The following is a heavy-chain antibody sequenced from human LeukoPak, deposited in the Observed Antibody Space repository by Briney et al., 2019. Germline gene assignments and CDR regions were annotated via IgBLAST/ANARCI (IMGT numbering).Heavy chain of an antibody. CDR1: GGSINSASYY. D-gene: IGHD2-21*01. CDR2: IYSSGST. V-gene: IGHV4-39*01. Sequence: PSETLSLTCTVSGGSINSASYYWGWIRQPPGKGLEWIGTIYSSGSTSYTPSLESRVTMSVDTSKNQFFLKLTSVTAADTAVYYCARALAYCAGNCVTDYFDYWGQGALVTVSS. CDR3: ARALAYCAGNCVTDYFDY. J-gene: IGHJ4*02.